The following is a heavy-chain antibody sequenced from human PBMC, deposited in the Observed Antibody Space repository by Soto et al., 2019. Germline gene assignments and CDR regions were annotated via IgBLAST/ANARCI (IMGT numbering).Heavy chain of an antibody. CDR1: GFTFSDYW. J-gene: IGHJ6*02. D-gene: IGHD4-17*01. V-gene: IGHV3-74*01. CDR3: ARGLRNDYGVDV. Sequence: EVQLVESGGGLVQPGGSLRLSCVASGFTFSDYWMHWVRQAPGKGLVWVSRIKFDGSFTSHADSVKGRFTISRDNARNTVHLQMDSLRAEDTGVYDCARGLRNDYGVDVWGQGTTVTVSS. CDR2: IKFDGSFT.